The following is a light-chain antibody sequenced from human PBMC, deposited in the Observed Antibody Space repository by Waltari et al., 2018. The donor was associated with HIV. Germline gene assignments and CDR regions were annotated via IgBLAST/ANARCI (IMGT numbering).Light chain of an antibody. J-gene: IGKJ3*01. V-gene: IGKV3-11*01. Sequence: EIVLTQSPATLSLSPGDRAPLSCRASPSVGGNITRHQQPPGQAPRRLLYDASNRATGIPDRFSGSGSGTDFTLTISSLEPEDFAIYYCHQRTNWPHFTFGPGTKVV. CDR2: DAS. CDR1: PSVGGN. CDR3: HQRTNWPHFT.